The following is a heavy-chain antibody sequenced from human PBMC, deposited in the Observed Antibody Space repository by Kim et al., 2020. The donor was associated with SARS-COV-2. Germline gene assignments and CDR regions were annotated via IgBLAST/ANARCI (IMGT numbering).Heavy chain of an antibody. CDR2: IIPIFGTA. CDR1: GGTFSSYA. Sequence: SVKVSCKASGGTFSSYAISWVRQAPGQGLEWMGGIIPIFGTANYAQKFQGRVTITADESTSTAYMELSSLRSEDTAVYYCARFRTDRYYYYGMDVWGQGTTVTVSS. J-gene: IGHJ6*02. CDR3: ARFRTDRYYYYGMDV. V-gene: IGHV1-69*13.